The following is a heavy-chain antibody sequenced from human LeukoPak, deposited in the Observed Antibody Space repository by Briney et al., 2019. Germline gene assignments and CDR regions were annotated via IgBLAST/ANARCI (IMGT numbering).Heavy chain of an antibody. CDR2: INPNSGGT. CDR1: GYTFIGYY. J-gene: IGHJ4*02. V-gene: IGHV1-2*02. CDR3: ESFTPGGSSWSRLDY. Sequence: ASVKVSCKASGYTFIGYYMHWVRQAPGQGLEWMGWINPNSGGTNYAQKFQGRVTMTRDTSITTAYMELSRLRSDDTAVYYCESFTPGGSSWSRLDYWGQGTLVTVSS. D-gene: IGHD6-13*01.